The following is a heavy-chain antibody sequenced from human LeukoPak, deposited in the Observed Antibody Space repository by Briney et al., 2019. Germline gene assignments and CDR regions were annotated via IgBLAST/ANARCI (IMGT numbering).Heavy chain of an antibody. CDR2: ISAYSGNT. V-gene: IGHV1-18*01. D-gene: IGHD6-19*01. CDR3: ARVGTIAVAGEGFDY. Sequence: GASVKVSCKASGYTFTSYGISWVRQAPGQGLEWMGWISAYSGNTNYAQKLQGRVTMTTDTSTSTAYMELRSLRSDDTAVYYCARVGTIAVAGEGFDYWGQGTLVTVSS. CDR1: GYTFTSYG. J-gene: IGHJ4*02.